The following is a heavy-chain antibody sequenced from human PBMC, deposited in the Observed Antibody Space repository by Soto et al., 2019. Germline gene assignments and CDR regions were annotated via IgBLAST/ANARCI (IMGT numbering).Heavy chain of an antibody. CDR2: IIPIFGTA. J-gene: IGHJ6*02. D-gene: IGHD1-1*01. V-gene: IGHV1-69*13. Sequence: ASVKVSCKASGGTFSSYAISWVRQAPGQGLEWMGGIIPIFGTANYAQKFQGRVTITADESTSTAYMELSSLRSEDTAVYYCARGGSAGNWNDYYGMDVWGQGTTVTVSS. CDR3: ARGGSAGNWNDYYGMDV. CDR1: GGTFSSYA.